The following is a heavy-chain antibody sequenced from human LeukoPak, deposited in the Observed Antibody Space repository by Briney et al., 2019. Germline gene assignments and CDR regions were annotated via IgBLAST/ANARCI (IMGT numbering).Heavy chain of an antibody. J-gene: IGHJ3*02. CDR2: IYTSGST. V-gene: IGHV4-4*07. CDR3: AGSPHIAVAAGAFDI. D-gene: IGHD6-19*01. CDR1: GGSISSYY. Sequence: SETLSLTCTVSGGSISSYYWSWIRQPAGKGLEWIGRIYTSGSTNYNPSLKSRVTMSVDTSKNQFSLKLSSVTAADTAVYYCAGSPHIAVAAGAFDIWGQRTMVTVSS.